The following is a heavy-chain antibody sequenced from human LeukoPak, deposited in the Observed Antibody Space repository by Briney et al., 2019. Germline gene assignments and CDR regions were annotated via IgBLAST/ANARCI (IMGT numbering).Heavy chain of an antibody. J-gene: IGHJ4*02. CDR1: GFTFSSYA. Sequence: GGSLRLSCAASGFTFSSYAMSWVRQAPGKGLEWVSAISGSGGSTYYADSVKGRFTISKDNSKNTLYLQMNSLRAEDTAVYYCAKGRGYCSGGSCYQEYWGQGTLVTVPS. CDR3: AKGRGYCSGGSCYQEY. V-gene: IGHV3-23*01. CDR2: ISGSGGST. D-gene: IGHD2-15*01.